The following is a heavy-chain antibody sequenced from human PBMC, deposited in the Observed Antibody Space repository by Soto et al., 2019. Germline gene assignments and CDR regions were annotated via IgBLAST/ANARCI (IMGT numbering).Heavy chain of an antibody. D-gene: IGHD5-12*01. CDR1: GGTINSGDYF. CDR3: ARVKATLYRHYYFDY. Sequence: SETLSLTCSVSGGTINSGDYFWSWISQPPGKGLEWIGSIFYSGSTYYSPSLKSRASMSMDTSKNLFSLTLRSLTAADTAVYFCARVKATLYRHYYFDYWGQGTPVTVSS. V-gene: IGHV4-30-4*01. J-gene: IGHJ4*02. CDR2: IFYSGST.